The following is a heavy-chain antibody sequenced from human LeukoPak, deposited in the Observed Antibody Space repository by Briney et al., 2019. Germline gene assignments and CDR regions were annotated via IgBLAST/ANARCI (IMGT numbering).Heavy chain of an antibody. D-gene: IGHD3-22*01. V-gene: IGHV1-69*05. CDR3: ARSYYYDSSGYWRFDY. CDR1: GGTFSSYA. CDR2: IIPIFGTA. J-gene: IGHJ4*02. Sequence: VKVSCKASGGTFSSYAISWVRQAPGQGLEWMGRIIPIFGTANYAQKFQGRVTITTDESTSTAYMELSSLRSEDTAVYYCARSYYYDSSGYWRFDYWCQGTLVTVSS.